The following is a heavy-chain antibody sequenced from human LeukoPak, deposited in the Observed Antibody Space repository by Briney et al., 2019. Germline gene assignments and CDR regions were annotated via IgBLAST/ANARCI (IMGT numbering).Heavy chain of an antibody. V-gene: IGHV1-8*02. Sequence: ASVKVSCKASGYTFTSYDINWMRQATGQGLEWMGWVNPNSGNTGYAQKFQGRVTMTRNTSISTAYMELSSLRSEETAVYYCARGSGSYLSQIPDYWGQGTLVTVSS. J-gene: IGHJ4*02. CDR3: ARGSGSYLSQIPDY. CDR1: GYTFTSYD. CDR2: VNPNSGNT. D-gene: IGHD3-10*01.